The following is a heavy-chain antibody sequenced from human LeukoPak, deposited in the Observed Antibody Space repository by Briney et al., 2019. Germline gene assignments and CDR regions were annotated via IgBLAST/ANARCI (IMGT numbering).Heavy chain of an antibody. V-gene: IGHV4-39*07. CDR2: IYHSGST. Sequence: SETLSLTCTVSGGSISSSSYYWGWIRQPPGKGLEWIGSIYHSGSTYYNPSLKSRVTISVDTSKNQFSLKLSSVTAADTAVYYCARSRYGGNVYFDYWGQGTLVTVSS. D-gene: IGHD4-23*01. J-gene: IGHJ4*02. CDR1: GGSISSSSYY. CDR3: ARSRYGGNVYFDY.